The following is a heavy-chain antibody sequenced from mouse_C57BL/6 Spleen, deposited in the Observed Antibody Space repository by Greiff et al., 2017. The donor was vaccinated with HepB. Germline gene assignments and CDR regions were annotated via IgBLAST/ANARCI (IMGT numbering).Heavy chain of an antibody. Sequence: VQLQQSGAELMKPGASVKLSCKATGYTFTGYWIEWVKQRPGHGLEWIGEILPGSGSTNYNVKFKGKATFTADTSSNTAYMQLSSLTTEDSAIYYCARPSDGSPFDYWGQGTTLTVSS. V-gene: IGHV1-9*01. D-gene: IGHD2-3*01. J-gene: IGHJ2*01. CDR1: GYTFTGYW. CDR3: ARPSDGSPFDY. CDR2: ILPGSGST.